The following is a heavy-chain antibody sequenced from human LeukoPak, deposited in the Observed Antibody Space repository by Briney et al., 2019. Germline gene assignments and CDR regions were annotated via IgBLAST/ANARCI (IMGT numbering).Heavy chain of an antibody. D-gene: IGHD2-15*01. V-gene: IGHV4-39*01. J-gene: IGHJ4*02. CDR3: ARGYCSGGSCYWGDY. CDR1: GGSISSSSYY. CDR2: IYYSGST. Sequence: SETLSLTCTVSGGSISSSSYYWGWIRQPPGKGLEWIVRIYYSGSTYYNPSLKSRVTISVDTSKNQFSLKLSSVTAADTAVYYCARGYCSGGSCYWGDYWGQGALVTVSS.